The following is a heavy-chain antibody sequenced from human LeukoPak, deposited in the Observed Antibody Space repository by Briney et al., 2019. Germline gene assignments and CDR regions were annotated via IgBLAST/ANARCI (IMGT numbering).Heavy chain of an antibody. CDR2: IKYDGSEK. Sequence: RGSLRLSCAASGFTLSGFWMNWDRQAPGKGLEWVSNIKYDGSEKNYVDSVKGRFTISRDNAKNSLYLQMNSLRAEDTAVYYCARRNLLDSWGQGTPVTVSS. J-gene: IGHJ4*02. V-gene: IGHV3-7*01. CDR3: ARRNLLDS. CDR1: GFTLSGFW.